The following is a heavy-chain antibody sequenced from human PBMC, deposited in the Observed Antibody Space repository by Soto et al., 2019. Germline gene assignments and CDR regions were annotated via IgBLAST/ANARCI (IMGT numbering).Heavy chain of an antibody. CDR1: GGSISSSSYY. Sequence: QLQLQASGPGLVKPSETLSLTCTVSGGSISSSSYYWGWIRQPPGKGLEWIGRIYYSGSTYYNPSLTSRVTISVDTSKNQFSLKLSSVTAADTAVYYCASWELLHNFDYWGQGTLVTVSS. CDR3: ASWELLHNFDY. V-gene: IGHV4-39*01. J-gene: IGHJ4*02. CDR2: IYYSGST. D-gene: IGHD1-26*01.